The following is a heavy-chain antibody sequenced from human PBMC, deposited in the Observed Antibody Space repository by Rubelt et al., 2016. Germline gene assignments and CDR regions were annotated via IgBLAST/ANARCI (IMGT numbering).Heavy chain of an antibody. D-gene: IGHD1-26*01. Sequence: VQLMASGGGLVQPGGSLRLSCAASGFTFSSYAMSWVRQAPGKGLEWVALISYDGSDKYYADPVRGRFTIYRDNSKNTVYLQMNSLRAEDTAVDDCARDLVGVYYWGQGTLVTVSS. J-gene: IGHJ4*02. V-gene: IGHV3-30*03. CDR1: GFTFSSYA. CDR3: ARDLVGVYY. CDR2: ISYDGSDK.